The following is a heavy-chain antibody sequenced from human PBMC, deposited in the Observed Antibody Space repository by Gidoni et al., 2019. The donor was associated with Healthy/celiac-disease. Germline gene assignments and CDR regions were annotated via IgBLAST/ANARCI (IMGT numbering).Heavy chain of an antibody. CDR3: ARVSDSSGYFDYGY. CDR2: ISAYNGNT. V-gene: IGHV1-18*01. D-gene: IGHD3-22*01. CDR1: GYTFTSCG. Sequence: QLHLLQSGAEVTTPGASVKVSSKASGYTFTSCGIIWVRQAPGQGLEWMGWISAYNGNTNYAQKLKGRVTMTTDTSTSTAYMELRSLRADDTAVYYCARVSDSSGYFDYGYWGQGTLVTVSS. J-gene: IGHJ4*02.